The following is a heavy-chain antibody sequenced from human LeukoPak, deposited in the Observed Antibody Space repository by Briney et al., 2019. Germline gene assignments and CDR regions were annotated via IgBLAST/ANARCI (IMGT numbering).Heavy chain of an antibody. CDR2: ISYDGSNK. CDR1: GFTFSSYG. J-gene: IGHJ4*02. V-gene: IGHV3-30*18. D-gene: IGHD3-10*01. Sequence: GGSLRLSCAASGFTFSSYGMHWVRQAPGKGLEWVAVISYDGSNKYYADSVKGRFTISRDNSKNTLYLQMNSLRAEDTAVYYCVKDASPGVQVFDYWGQGTLVTVSS. CDR3: VKDASPGVQVFDY.